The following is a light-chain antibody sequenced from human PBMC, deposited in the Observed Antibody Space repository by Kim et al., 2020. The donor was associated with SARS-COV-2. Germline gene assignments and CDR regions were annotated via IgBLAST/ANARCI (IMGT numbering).Light chain of an antibody. Sequence: DIVMTQSPDSLAVSLGERATINCKSSQSILYTSDNKDCLAWYQQKPGQPPRLLIYWASTRASGVPDRFSGSGSGTDFTLTISSLQAEDVAVYYCQHYYTTRGGFGQGTKLEI. CDR3: QHYYTTRGG. CDR1: QSILYTSDNKDC. V-gene: IGKV4-1*01. CDR2: WAS. J-gene: IGKJ2*03.